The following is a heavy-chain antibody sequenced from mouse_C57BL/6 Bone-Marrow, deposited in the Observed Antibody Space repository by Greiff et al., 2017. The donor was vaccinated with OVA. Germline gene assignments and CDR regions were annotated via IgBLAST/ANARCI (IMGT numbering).Heavy chain of an antibody. CDR1: GVDFSRYW. V-gene: IGHV4-1*01. CDR2: INPDSSTI. J-gene: IGHJ1*03. CDR3: ARPHYHWYFDV. Sequence: AGGGVDFSRYWMSWVRRAPGKGLEWIGEINPDSSTINYAPSLKDKFIISRDNAKNTLYLQMSKVRSEDTALYYCARPHYHWYFDVWGTGTTVTVSS. D-gene: IGHD1-2*01.